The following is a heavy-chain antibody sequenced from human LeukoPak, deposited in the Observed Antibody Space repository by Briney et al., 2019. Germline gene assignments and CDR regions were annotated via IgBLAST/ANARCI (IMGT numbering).Heavy chain of an antibody. D-gene: IGHD3-22*01. V-gene: IGHV1-46*01. CDR2: INPSGGST. Sequence: ASVKVSCKVSGYTLTELSMHWVRQAPGKGLEWMGIINPSGGSTSYAQKFQGRVTMTRDTSTSTVYMELSSLRSEDTAVYYCARVYYDSSGYYAFDYWGQGTLVTVSS. CDR3: ARVYYDSSGYYAFDY. J-gene: IGHJ4*02. CDR1: GYTLTELS.